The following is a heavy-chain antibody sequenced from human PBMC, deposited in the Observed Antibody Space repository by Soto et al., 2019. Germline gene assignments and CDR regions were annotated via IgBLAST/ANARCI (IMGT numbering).Heavy chain of an antibody. CDR2: IATTGETT. CDR1: GFTFNTYD. V-gene: IGHV3-23*01. D-gene: IGHD2-21*01. Sequence: EVQLLESGGGLVQPGGSLRLSCAASGFTFNTYDMSWVRQAPGTGLEWVSSIATTGETTFYADSVRGRFTISRDNSKNTLFLQITTRRADDTAIYYCARHWGGWGHGTLVTVSS. CDR3: ARHWGG. J-gene: IGHJ4*01.